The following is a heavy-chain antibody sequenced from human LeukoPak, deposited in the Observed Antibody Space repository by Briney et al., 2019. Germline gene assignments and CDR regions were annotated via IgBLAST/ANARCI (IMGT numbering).Heavy chain of an antibody. CDR1: GGSFSGYY. D-gene: IGHD6-13*01. J-gene: IGHJ5*02. CDR2: INHSGST. V-gene: IGHV4-34*01. Sequence: PSETLSLTCAVYGGSFSGYYWSWIRQPPGKGLEWIGEINHSGSTNYNPSLKSRVTISVDTSKNQFSLKLSSVTAADTAVYYCARSSSWPRGNNWFDPWGQGTLVTVSS. CDR3: ARSSSWPRGNNWFDP.